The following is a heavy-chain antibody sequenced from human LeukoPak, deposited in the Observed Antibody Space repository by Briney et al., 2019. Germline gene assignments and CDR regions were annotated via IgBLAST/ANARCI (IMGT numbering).Heavy chain of an antibody. CDR2: IRYDGSNK. CDR1: GFTFSSYG. V-gene: IGHV3-30*02. Sequence: GGSLRLPCAASGFTFSSYGMHWVRQAPGKGLEWVAFIRYDGSNKYYADSVKGRFTISRDNSKNTLYLQMNSLRAEDTAVYYCAKDGYSSSRGSFDYWGQGTLVTVSS. D-gene: IGHD6-13*01. CDR3: AKDGYSSSRGSFDY. J-gene: IGHJ4*02.